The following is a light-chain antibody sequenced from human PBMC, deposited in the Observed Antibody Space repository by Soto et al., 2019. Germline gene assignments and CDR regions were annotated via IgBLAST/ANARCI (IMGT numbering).Light chain of an antibody. CDR3: GTWDSSLSAV. CDR2: ENN. Sequence: QSVLTQPPSVSAAPGQKVTISCSGSSSNIGNNYVSWYQQLPGTAPKLLIYENNKRPSGIPDRFSGSKSGTSATLGITGLQTGDDADYYCGTWDSSLSAVFGGGTKVTVL. CDR1: SSNIGNNY. J-gene: IGLJ2*01. V-gene: IGLV1-51*02.